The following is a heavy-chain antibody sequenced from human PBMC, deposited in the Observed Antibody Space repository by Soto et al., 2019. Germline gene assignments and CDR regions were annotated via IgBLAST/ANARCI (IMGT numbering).Heavy chain of an antibody. CDR3: ARGMVGAAIRDDAFDI. D-gene: IGHD2-15*01. V-gene: IGHV1-18*04. CDR2: ISAYNGNT. J-gene: IGHJ3*02. CDR1: GYTFTSYG. Sequence: ASVKVSCKASGYTFTSYGISWVRQAPGQGLEWMGWISAYNGNTNYAQKLQGRVTMTTDTSTSTAYMELRSLRSDDTAVYYCARGMVGAAIRDDAFDIWGQGTMVTVSS.